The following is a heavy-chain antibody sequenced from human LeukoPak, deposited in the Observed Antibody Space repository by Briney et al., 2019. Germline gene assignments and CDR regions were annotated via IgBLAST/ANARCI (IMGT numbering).Heavy chain of an antibody. V-gene: IGHV1-69*05. CDR2: IIPIFGTA. Sequence: ASVKVSCKASGGTFSSYAISWVRQAPGQGLEWMGGIIPIFGTANYAQKFQGRVTITTDESTSTAYMELSSLRSEDTAVYYCARGLASYYSSGYQYYYYYYMDVWGKGTTVTVSS. J-gene: IGHJ6*03. D-gene: IGHD3-22*01. CDR1: GGTFSSYA. CDR3: ARGLASYYSSGYQYYYYYYMDV.